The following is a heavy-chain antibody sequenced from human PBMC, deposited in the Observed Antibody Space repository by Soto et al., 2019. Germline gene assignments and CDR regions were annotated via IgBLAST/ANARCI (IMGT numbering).Heavy chain of an antibody. V-gene: IGHV4-34*01. Sequence: PSETLSLTCAVSSGSSSSGYYWSWIRQPPGKGLEWIGEINHSGSTNYNPSLKSRVTISVDTSKNQFSLKLSSVTAADTAVYYCARGFLTTVNPNYWGQGTLVTVSS. CDR2: INHSGST. J-gene: IGHJ4*02. CDR1: SGSSSSGYY. D-gene: IGHD4-17*01. CDR3: ARGFLTTVNPNY.